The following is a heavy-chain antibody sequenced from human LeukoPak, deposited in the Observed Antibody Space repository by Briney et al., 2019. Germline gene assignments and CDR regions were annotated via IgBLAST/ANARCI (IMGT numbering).Heavy chain of an antibody. CDR2: ISYDGSNK. CDR1: GFTVSSNY. J-gene: IGHJ4*02. V-gene: IGHV3-30*03. Sequence: PGGSLRLSCAASGFTVSSNYMSWVRQAPGEGLEWVAVISYDGSNKYYADSVKGRFTISRDNSKNTLYLQMNSLRAEDTAVYYCARDSLGDPTYYFDYWGQGTLVTVSS. CDR3: ARDSLGDPTYYFDY. D-gene: IGHD3-10*01.